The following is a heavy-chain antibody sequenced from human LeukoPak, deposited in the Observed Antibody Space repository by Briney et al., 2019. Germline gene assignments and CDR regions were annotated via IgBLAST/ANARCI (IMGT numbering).Heavy chain of an antibody. CDR3: ARESYPYSSGWYVFYYYYYGMDV. CDR1: GGSISSGGYY. CDR2: IYYSGST. V-gene: IGHV4-31*03. D-gene: IGHD6-19*01. J-gene: IGHJ6*02. Sequence: SETLSLTCTVSGGSISSGGYYWSWIRQHPGKGLEWIGYIYYSGSTYYNPSLKSRVTISVDTSKNQFSLKLSSVTAADTAVYYCARESYPYSSGWYVFYYYYYGMDVWGQGTTVTVSS.